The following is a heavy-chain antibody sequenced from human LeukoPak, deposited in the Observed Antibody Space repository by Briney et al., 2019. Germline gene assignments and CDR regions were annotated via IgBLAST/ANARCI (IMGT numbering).Heavy chain of an antibody. J-gene: IGHJ5*02. D-gene: IGHD3-10*01. CDR3: ARVHMVRGVLLDP. CDR2: IYYSGST. Sequence: SETLSLTCTVSGGSISSSSYYWGWIRQPPGKGLEWIGRIYYSGSTYYNPSLKSRVTISVDTSKNQFSLKLSSVTAADTAVYYCARVHMVRGVLLDPWGQETLVTVSS. CDR1: GGSISSSSYY. V-gene: IGHV4-39*07.